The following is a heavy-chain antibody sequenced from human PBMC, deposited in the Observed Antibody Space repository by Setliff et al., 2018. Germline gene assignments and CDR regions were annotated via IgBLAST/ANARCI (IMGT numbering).Heavy chain of an antibody. D-gene: IGHD3-22*01. CDR3: ARGSFPYDNSGFDY. Sequence: LSLTCAVYGESFDNHYWTWIRQPPGERLEWIGEINHRGFTDYKPSLKSRLTMSVDTSRNQFSLNLSSVTAADTAVYYCARGSFPYDNSGFDYWGQGTLVTVSS. CDR2: INHRGFT. V-gene: IGHV4-34*01. CDR1: GESFDNHY. J-gene: IGHJ4*02.